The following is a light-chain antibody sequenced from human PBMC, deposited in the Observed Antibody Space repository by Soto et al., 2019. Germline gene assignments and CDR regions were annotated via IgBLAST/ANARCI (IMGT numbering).Light chain of an antibody. J-gene: IGKJ2*01. CDR3: QQYNNRPPDT. V-gene: IGKV3-15*01. Sequence: EIVMTQSPATLSVSPGERATLSCRASQSVNSNFAWYQQKPGQAPRLLIYGASTRVAGIPARFSSSGSGTEFSRTISSLQSEDFAVYYCQQYNNRPPDTFGQGTKLEIK. CDR2: GAS. CDR1: QSVNSN.